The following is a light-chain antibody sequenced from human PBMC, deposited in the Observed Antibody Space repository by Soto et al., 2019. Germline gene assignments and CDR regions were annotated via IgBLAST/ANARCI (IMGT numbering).Light chain of an antibody. J-gene: IGKJ4*01. CDR3: QQYGSSLLT. V-gene: IGKV3-20*01. CDR2: DAS. Sequence: EIVLTQSPGTLSLSPGERATLSCRASQSVSSGSLAWYQQRPGQAPRLLIYDASSRATGIPDRFSGSVSGTDFTLTISRLELEDFAVYYCQQYGSSLLTFGGGTKVEIK. CDR1: QSVSSGS.